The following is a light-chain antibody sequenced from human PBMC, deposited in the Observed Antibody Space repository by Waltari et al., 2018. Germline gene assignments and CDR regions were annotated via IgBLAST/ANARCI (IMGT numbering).Light chain of an antibody. CDR2: QDS. CDR1: NLGSKY. Sequence: SYELTQPSSVSVSPGQTASITCSGDNLGSKYVSWFQQRPGQSPVLVIYQDSERPSGIPERFSGSNSGDTATLTISGTQAMDEAEYFCQAWDTSTVVFGGGTELTVL. J-gene: IGLJ3*02. CDR3: QAWDTSTVV. V-gene: IGLV3-1*01.